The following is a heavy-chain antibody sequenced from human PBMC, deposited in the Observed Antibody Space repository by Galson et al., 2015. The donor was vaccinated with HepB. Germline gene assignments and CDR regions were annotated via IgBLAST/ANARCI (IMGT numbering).Heavy chain of an antibody. Sequence: SLRLSCAASGFTFSGYHMSWMRQAPGKGLEWVSYISSSSSYTNYADSVKGRFTISRDNAKNSLYLQMNSLRAEDTAVYYCVRVGSTVAAGFGDYWGQGTLVTVSS. V-gene: IGHV3-11*05. D-gene: IGHD6-13*01. CDR3: VRVGSTVAAGFGDY. J-gene: IGHJ4*02. CDR1: GFTFSGYH. CDR2: ISSSSSYT.